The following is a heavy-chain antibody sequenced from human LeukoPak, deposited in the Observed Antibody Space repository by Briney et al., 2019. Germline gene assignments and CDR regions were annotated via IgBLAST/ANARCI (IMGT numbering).Heavy chain of an antibody. J-gene: IGHJ4*02. CDR1: GFTFSSYS. V-gene: IGHV3-21*01. D-gene: IGHD1-26*01. CDR2: ISSSSSYI. CDR3: ARAVEWELLPDY. Sequence: AGGSLRLSCAASGFTFSSYSMNWVRQAPGKGLEWVSSISSSSSYIYYADPVKGRFTISRDNAKNSLYLQMNSLRAEDTAVYYCARAVEWELLPDYWGQGTLVTVSS.